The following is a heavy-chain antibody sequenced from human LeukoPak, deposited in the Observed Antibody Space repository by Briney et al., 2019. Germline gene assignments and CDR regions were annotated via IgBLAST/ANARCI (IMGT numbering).Heavy chain of an antibody. J-gene: IGHJ4*02. Sequence: GGSLRLSCAASGFTVRSNYMSWGRQAPGKGLEWGSVIYSGGSTYHADSVKGRFTISRDDSKNTLFLQMNSLRAEDTAVYYCAREDYYFDSSGTHYFDYWGQGTLVTVSS. CDR3: AREDYYFDSSGTHYFDY. CDR2: IYSGGST. CDR1: GFTVRSNY. D-gene: IGHD3-22*01. V-gene: IGHV3-66*01.